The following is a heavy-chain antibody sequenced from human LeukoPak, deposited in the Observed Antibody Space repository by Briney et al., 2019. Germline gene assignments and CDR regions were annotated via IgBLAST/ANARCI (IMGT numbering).Heavy chain of an antibody. CDR2: IYNGGST. Sequence: GGSLRLSCAASGFSVSSNYMAWVCQAPGKGLEWVSVIYNGGSTKYGDSVKDRFTISRDNSKNTLHLQMNSLRAEDTALYYCARASRWLAFDDWGQGALVTVSA. V-gene: IGHV3-66*01. CDR3: ARASRWLAFDD. D-gene: IGHD6-19*01. CDR1: GFSVSSNY. J-gene: IGHJ4*02.